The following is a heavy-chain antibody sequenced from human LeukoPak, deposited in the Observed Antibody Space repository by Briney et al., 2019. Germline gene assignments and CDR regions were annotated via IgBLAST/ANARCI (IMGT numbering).Heavy chain of an antibody. CDR1: GYTFISYY. CDR3: ARGASSSWGMGLGAFDI. J-gene: IGHJ3*02. Sequence: ASVKVSCKASGYTFISYYLHWVRQAPGQGLEWMGIINPSGGSTSYAQKFQGRVTMTRDTSTSTVYMELSSLRSEDTAVYYCARGASSSWGMGLGAFDIWGQGTMVTVSS. D-gene: IGHD6-13*01. V-gene: IGHV1-46*01. CDR2: INPSGGST.